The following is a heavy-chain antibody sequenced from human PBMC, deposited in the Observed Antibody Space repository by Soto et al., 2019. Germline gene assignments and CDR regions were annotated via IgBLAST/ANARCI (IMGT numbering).Heavy chain of an antibody. D-gene: IGHD1-1*01. V-gene: IGHV4-59*01. CDR1: GGSMKSFF. J-gene: IGHJ4*02. CDR2: IPYNGGP. Sequence: SETLSLTCTVSGGSMKSFFWSWIRQSPGKGLEWIGYIPYNGGPTYTPSLKSQVTIAIDTSRNQFSLRLTSVTTADTAVYYCAASQMGLISVLGTWGQGIQVTVSS. CDR3: AASQMGLISVLGT.